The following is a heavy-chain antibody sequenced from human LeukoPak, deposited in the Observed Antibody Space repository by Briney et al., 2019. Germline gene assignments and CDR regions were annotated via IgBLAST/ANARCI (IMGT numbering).Heavy chain of an antibody. CDR1: GGSFSGYY. J-gene: IGHJ4*02. V-gene: IGHV4-34*01. Sequence: SETLSLTCAVYGGSFSGYYWSWIRQPPGKGLEWIGEINHSGSTNYNPSLKSRVTISVDTSKNQFSLKLSSVTAADTAVYYCARALGAPYYFDYWGQGTLVTVFS. CDR3: ARALGAPYYFDY. D-gene: IGHD3-10*01. CDR2: INHSGST.